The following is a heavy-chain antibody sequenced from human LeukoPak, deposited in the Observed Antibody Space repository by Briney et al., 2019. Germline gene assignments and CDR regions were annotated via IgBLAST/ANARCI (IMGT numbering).Heavy chain of an antibody. Sequence: ASVKVSCKASGYTFTSYGISWVRQAPGQGLEWMGWINPNSGGTNYAQKFQGRVTMTRDTSISTAYMELSRLRSDDTAVYYCARIDFSGYDHPPDYWGQGTLVTVSS. D-gene: IGHD5-12*01. V-gene: IGHV1-2*02. CDR2: INPNSGGT. CDR3: ARIDFSGYDHPPDY. J-gene: IGHJ4*02. CDR1: GYTFTSYG.